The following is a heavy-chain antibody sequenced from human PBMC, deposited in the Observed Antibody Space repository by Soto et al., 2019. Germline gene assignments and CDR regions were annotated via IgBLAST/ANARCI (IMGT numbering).Heavy chain of an antibody. V-gene: IGHV4-34*01. CDR2: INHSGST. CDR3: ARGGGHYSSSWYDHWFDP. CDR1: GGSISSYY. D-gene: IGHD6-13*01. J-gene: IGHJ5*02. Sequence: SETLSLTCTVSGGSISSYYWSWIRQPPGKGLGWIGEINHSGSTNYNPSLKSRVTISVDTSKNQFSLKLSSVTAADTAVYYCARGGGHYSSSWYDHWFDPWGQGTLVTVSS.